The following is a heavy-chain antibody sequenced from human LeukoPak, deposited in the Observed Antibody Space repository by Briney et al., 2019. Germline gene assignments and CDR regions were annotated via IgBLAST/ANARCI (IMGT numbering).Heavy chain of an antibody. CDR2: INSDGSTT. Sequence: GGSLRLSCAASGFSFSNYWMHWVRQAPGKGLVWVSGINSDGSTTDYADSVKGRFTISRDNAKNTLYLQMNSLRAGDTAVYYCADLGYCSGGSCSSTDSYWGQGTLVTVSS. D-gene: IGHD2-15*01. CDR3: ADLGYCSGGSCSSTDSY. CDR1: GFSFSNYW. V-gene: IGHV3-74*01. J-gene: IGHJ4*02.